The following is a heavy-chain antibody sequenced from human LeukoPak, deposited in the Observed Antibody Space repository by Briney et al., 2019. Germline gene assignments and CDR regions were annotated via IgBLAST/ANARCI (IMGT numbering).Heavy chain of an antibody. CDR1: GFTVSSNY. J-gene: IGHJ4*02. V-gene: IGHV3-23*01. CDR3: AKCDYGVRVHFDY. Sequence: HPGGSLRLSCAASGFTVSSNYMSWVRQAPGKGLEWVSAISGSGGSTYYADSVKGRFTISRDNSKNTLYLQMNSLRAEDTAVYYCAKCDYGVRVHFDYWGQGTLVTVSS. D-gene: IGHD4-17*01. CDR2: ISGSGGST.